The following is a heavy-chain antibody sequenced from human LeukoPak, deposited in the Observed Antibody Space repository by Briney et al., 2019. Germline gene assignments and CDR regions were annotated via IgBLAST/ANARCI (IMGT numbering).Heavy chain of an antibody. J-gene: IGHJ4*02. CDR1: GGSISSYY. V-gene: IGHV4-4*07. CDR2: IYTSGST. D-gene: IGHD3-3*01. Sequence: SETLSLTCTVSGGSISSYYWSWTRQPAGKGLEWIGRIYTSGSTNYNPSLKSRVTMSVDTSKNQFSLKLSSVTAADTAVYYCARDAQYYDFWSGYRRGYYFDYWGQGTLVTVSS. CDR3: ARDAQYYDFWSGYRRGYYFDY.